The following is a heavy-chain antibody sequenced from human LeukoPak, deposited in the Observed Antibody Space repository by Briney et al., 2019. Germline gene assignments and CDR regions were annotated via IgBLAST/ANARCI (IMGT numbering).Heavy chain of an antibody. J-gene: IGHJ6*03. CDR3: ARVARGSSTSNLPFLYYYMDV. D-gene: IGHD2-2*01. V-gene: IGHV4-61*02. CDR1: GGSISSGSYY. Sequence: PSQTLSLTCTVSGGSISSGSYYWSWIRQPAGKGLEWIGRIYTSGSTNYNPSLKSRVTISVDTSKNQFSLKLSSVTAADTAVYYCARVARGSSTSNLPFLYYYMDVWGKGTTVTVSS. CDR2: IYTSGST.